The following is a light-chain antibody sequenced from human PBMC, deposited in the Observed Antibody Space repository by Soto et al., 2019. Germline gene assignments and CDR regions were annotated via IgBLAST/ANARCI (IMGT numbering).Light chain of an antibody. Sequence: QSVLTQPPSVSGAPGQRVTISCTGSSSNIGAGYDVQWYQQLPATAPKLLIYGHTNRPSGVPDRFSGSKSATSASLAITGLQAEDEADYYCQSYDSSLSAWVFGGGTKLTVL. CDR3: QSYDSSLSAWV. V-gene: IGLV1-40*01. J-gene: IGLJ2*01. CDR1: SSNIGAGYD. CDR2: GHT.